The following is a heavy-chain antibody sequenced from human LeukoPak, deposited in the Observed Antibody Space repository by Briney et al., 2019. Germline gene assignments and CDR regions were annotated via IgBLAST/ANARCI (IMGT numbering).Heavy chain of an antibody. CDR2: ISTYNGNT. Sequence: ASVKVSCKASGYTFTSYGISWVRQAPGQGLEWMGWISTYNGNTNYAQKLQGRVTMTTDTSTSTAYMELRSLRSDDTAVYYCARSSSVTIPGYYFDYWGQGTLVTVSS. D-gene: IGHD2-21*01. CDR3: ARSSSVTIPGYYFDY. V-gene: IGHV1-18*01. J-gene: IGHJ4*02. CDR1: GYTFTSYG.